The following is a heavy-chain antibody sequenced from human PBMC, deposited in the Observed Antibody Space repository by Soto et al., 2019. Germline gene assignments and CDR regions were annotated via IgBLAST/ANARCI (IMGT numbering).Heavy chain of an antibody. V-gene: IGHV3-23*01. Sequence: GGSLRLSCAASGCPCSDHARSCVRQAPGKGLEWVSAISGSGGSTYYADSVKGRFTISRDNSKNTLYLQMNSLRAEDTAVYYCAKDRTVTNVGWFDPWGQGTLVTVSS. D-gene: IGHD4-17*01. CDR1: GCPCSDHA. CDR3: AKDRTVTNVGWFDP. CDR2: ISGSGGST. J-gene: IGHJ5*02.